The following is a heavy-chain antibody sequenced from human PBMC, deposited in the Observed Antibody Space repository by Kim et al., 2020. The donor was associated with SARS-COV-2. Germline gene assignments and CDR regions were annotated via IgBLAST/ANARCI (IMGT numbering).Heavy chain of an antibody. Sequence: SETLSLTCAVYGGSFSGYYWSWIRQPPGKGLEWIGEINHSGSTNYNPSLKSRVTISVDTSKNQFSLKLSSVTAADTAVYYCARVVDFWSAPRLDPWGQGTLVTDSS. CDR1: GGSFSGYY. J-gene: IGHJ5*02. CDR3: ARVVDFWSAPRLDP. D-gene: IGHD3-3*01. CDR2: INHSGST. V-gene: IGHV4-34*01.